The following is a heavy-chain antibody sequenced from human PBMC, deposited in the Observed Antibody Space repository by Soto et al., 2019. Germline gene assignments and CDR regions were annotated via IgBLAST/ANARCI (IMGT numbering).Heavy chain of an antibody. D-gene: IGHD2-2*02. V-gene: IGHV3-48*01. CDR2: ISSSSSTI. Sequence: GGSLRLSCAASGFTFSSHSMNWVRQAPGKGLEWVSYISSSSSTIYYADSVKGRFTISRDNAKNSLYLQMNSLRAEDTAVYYCARTEERVPAAICDFDYWGQGTLVTVSS. CDR1: GFTFSSHS. J-gene: IGHJ4*02. CDR3: ARTEERVPAAICDFDY.